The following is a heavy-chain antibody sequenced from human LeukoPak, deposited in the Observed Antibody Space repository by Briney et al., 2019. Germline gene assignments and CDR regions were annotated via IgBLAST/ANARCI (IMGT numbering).Heavy chain of an antibody. Sequence: ASVKVSCKASGYTLTDYAMNWVRQAPGQGLEWMGWINTNTRNPTCAQGFTGRFVFSLDASVSTAYLQISSLKTDDTAMYYCARETTFGAGYWNFDLWGRGTLVTVSS. CDR2: INTNTRNP. J-gene: IGHJ2*01. D-gene: IGHD3-10*01. V-gene: IGHV7-4-1*02. CDR3: ARETTFGAGYWNFDL. CDR1: GYTLTDYA.